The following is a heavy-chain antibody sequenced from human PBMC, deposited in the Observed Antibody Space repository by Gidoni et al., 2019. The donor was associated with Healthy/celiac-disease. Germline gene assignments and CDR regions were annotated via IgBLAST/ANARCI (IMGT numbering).Heavy chain of an antibody. D-gene: IGHD2-15*01. V-gene: IGHV1-69*01. CDR1: GGTFSSYA. J-gene: IGHJ6*02. Sequence: QVQLVQSGAEVKKPGSSVKVSCKASGGTFSSYAISWVRQAPGQGLEWMGGIIPIFGTANYAQKFQGRVTITADESTSTAYMELSSLRSEDTAVYYCGRGTYCSGGSCYSAGYYYGMDVWGQGTTVTVSS. CDR3: GRGTYCSGGSCYSAGYYYGMDV. CDR2: IIPIFGTA.